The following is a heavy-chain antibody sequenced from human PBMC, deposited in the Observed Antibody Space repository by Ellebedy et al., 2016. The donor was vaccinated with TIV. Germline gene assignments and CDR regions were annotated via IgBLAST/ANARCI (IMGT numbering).Heavy chain of an antibody. CDR1: GGSISNSDYY. Sequence: MPSETLSLTCTVSGGSISNSDYYLNWIRQPPGKGLAWIGSIYYSGIAYYNPSLKSRVTVSVDTSKNQFSLNLSSVTAADTAVYYCARDPALPRGRFDTWGQGTLVTVSS. CDR3: ARDPALPRGRFDT. CDR2: IYYSGIA. V-gene: IGHV4-39*07. J-gene: IGHJ5*02.